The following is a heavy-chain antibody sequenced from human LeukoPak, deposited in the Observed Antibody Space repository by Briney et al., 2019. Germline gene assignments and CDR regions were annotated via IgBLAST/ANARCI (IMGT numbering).Heavy chain of an antibody. Sequence: ASVKVSCKASGYTFTSYYMHWVRQAPGQGLEWMGIINPSGGSTSYAQKFQGRVTMTRDMATSTVYMELSSLRSEDTAVYYCARDWGGNFGSGSAFFDFWGQGTLVAVSS. CDR1: GYTFTSYY. CDR3: ARDWGGNFGSGSAFFDF. CDR2: INPSGGST. J-gene: IGHJ4*02. D-gene: IGHD3-10*01. V-gene: IGHV1-46*01.